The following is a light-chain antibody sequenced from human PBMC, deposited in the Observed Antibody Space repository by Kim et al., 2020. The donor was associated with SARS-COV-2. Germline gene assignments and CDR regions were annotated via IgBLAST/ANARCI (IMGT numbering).Light chain of an antibody. Sequence: SASIGDRVSITCRARQSVDRWLAWYQQRPGKAPKLLIYDATDLKSGVPSRFSGRGSGTEFTLTITSLQPDDFGTYYCQQYSTYSYSLGQGTKLEI. J-gene: IGKJ2*03. CDR1: QSVDRW. V-gene: IGKV1-5*01. CDR3: QQYSTYSYS. CDR2: DAT.